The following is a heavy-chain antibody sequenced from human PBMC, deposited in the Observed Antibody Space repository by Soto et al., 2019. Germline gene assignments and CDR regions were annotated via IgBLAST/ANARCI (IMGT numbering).Heavy chain of an antibody. V-gene: IGHV3-7*01. CDR3: ARGWGYFDSSGFPYLYAMDV. D-gene: IGHD3-22*01. CDR1: GFTFSTYW. J-gene: IGHJ6*02. CDR2: IKEDGSQK. Sequence: GGSLRLSCAASGFTFSTYWMSWVRQAPGKGLEWVANIKEDGSQKYYVDSVEGRFTISRDNAKNSLYLQMTSLRAEDTALYYCARGWGYFDSSGFPYLYAMDVWGQGTTVTVSS.